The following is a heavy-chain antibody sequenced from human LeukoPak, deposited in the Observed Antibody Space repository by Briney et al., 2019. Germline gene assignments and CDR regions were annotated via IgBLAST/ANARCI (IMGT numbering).Heavy chain of an antibody. Sequence: GGSLRLSCAASGFTVSSNYMSWVRQAPGEGLERGSVIYRGGSTYYADSVKGRFTISRDNSKNTLYLQMNSLRAEDTAVYYCARDSRSVVVPAVIRANFDYWGQGTLVTVSS. D-gene: IGHD2-2*01. CDR3: ARDSRSVVVPAVIRANFDY. V-gene: IGHV3-66*01. CDR1: GFTVSSNY. J-gene: IGHJ4*02. CDR2: IYRGGST.